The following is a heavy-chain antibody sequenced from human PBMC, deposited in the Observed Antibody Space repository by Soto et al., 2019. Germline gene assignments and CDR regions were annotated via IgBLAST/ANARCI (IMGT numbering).Heavy chain of an antibody. V-gene: IGHV1-18*01. D-gene: IGHD1-26*01. CDR3: ARSSGTSYIWFDP. J-gene: IGHJ5*02. Sequence: QVQLVQSGAEVKKPGASVKVSCKASGYTFTSYGISWVRQAPGQGLEWMGWISAYNGNTNYAQKLQGRVTMTTDTPTTTAYMEVGSLRSDDTAVNYCARSSGTSYIWFDPWGQGTLVTVSS. CDR2: ISAYNGNT. CDR1: GYTFTSYG.